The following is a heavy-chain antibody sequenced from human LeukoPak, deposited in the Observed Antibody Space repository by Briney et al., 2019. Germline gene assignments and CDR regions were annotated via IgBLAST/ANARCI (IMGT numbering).Heavy chain of an antibody. Sequence: GGSLRLSCAASGFTFSNYAMSWVRQAPGKGLEWVSAISGSGAGTYYADSVKGRFTISRENSKNTLYLQMNSLRGDDTAVYYCAKSRARREGSSGSIDYWGQGTLVTVSS. CDR2: ISGSGAGT. J-gene: IGHJ4*02. CDR1: GFTFSNYA. V-gene: IGHV3-23*01. CDR3: AKSRARREGSSGSIDY. D-gene: IGHD3-22*01.